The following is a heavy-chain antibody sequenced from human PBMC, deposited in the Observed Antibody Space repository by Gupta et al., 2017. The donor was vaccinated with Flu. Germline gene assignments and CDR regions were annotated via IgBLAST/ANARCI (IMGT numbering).Heavy chain of an antibody. J-gene: IGHJ4*02. V-gene: IGHV4-39*01. CDR2: IYYSGST. CDR1: GGSISSSSYY. D-gene: IGHD6-19*01. Sequence: QLQLQESGPGLVKPSETLSLTCTVSGGSISSSSYYWGWIRQPPGKGLEWIGSIYYSGSTYYNPSLKSRVTISVDTSKNQFSLKLSSVTAADTAVYYCARRSVAGNRIWYWGQGTLVTVSS. CDR3: ARRSVAGNRIWY.